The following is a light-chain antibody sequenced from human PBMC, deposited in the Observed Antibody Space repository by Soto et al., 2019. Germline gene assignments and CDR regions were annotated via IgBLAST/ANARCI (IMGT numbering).Light chain of an antibody. Sequence: IQVTQSPSTLSAYVGERVIITCRASHNVNIWLAWYQQRPRKAPKLLIYNTSRLESGVPSRFSGSGAGTDFLLTISLLEHDVFGTYCCLQSDSYPYTFGQGTKLEIK. CDR2: NTS. J-gene: IGKJ2*01. CDR1: HNVNIW. CDR3: LQSDSYPYT. V-gene: IGKV1-5*03.